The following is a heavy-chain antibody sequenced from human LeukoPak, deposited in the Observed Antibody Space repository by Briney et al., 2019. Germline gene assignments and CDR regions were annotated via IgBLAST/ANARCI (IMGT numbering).Heavy chain of an antibody. CDR1: GGSITNYN. V-gene: IGHV4-59*08. Sequence: SETLSLTCTVSGGSITNYNWSWIRQPPGKGLKGIGYISYSGSTNYNPSLKSRVTISVDTSKNQFSLKLNSVTAADTDVYYCARHNSGSGSILGNWGQGTLVTVSS. D-gene: IGHD3-10*01. J-gene: IGHJ1*01. CDR3: ARHNSGSGSILGN. CDR2: ISYSGST.